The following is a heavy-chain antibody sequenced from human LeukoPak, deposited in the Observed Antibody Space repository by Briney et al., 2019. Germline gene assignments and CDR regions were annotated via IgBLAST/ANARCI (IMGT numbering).Heavy chain of an antibody. V-gene: IGHV4-59*08. J-gene: IGHJ6*03. Sequence: SETLSLTCTVSGGSISSYYWSWIRQPPGKGLEWIGYIYYSGSTNYNPSLKSRVTISIDTSKSQFSLKLTSVTAADTAVYYCARTPTSYYYYMDVWGKGTTVTVSS. CDR3: ARTPTSYYYYMDV. CDR1: GGSISSYY. CDR2: IYYSGST.